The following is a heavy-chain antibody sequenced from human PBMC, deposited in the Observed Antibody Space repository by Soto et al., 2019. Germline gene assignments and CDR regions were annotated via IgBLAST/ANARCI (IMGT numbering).Heavy chain of an antibody. J-gene: IGHJ2*01. CDR3: ARADGSSNWHFDL. Sequence: ASVKVSCKASGYTFANYAMHWVRQAPGQRLEWMGWINAGTGNTKYSQKFQGRVTVTRDTSATTAYMELSSLRSEDTAVYYCARADGSSNWHFDLWGRGTLVTVSS. CDR2: INAGTGNT. V-gene: IGHV1-3*01. CDR1: GYTFANYA. D-gene: IGHD5-12*01.